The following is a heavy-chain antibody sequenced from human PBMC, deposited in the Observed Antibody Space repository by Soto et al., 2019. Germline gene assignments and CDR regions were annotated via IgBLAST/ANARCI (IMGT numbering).Heavy chain of an antibody. CDR3: ARGLGMGYYYYYMDV. CDR1: GGSISSYY. CDR2: IYYSGST. V-gene: IGHV4-59*08. J-gene: IGHJ6*03. Sequence: SETLSLTCTVSGGSISSYYWSWIRQPPGKGLEWIGYIYYSGSTNYNPSLKSRVTISVDTSKNQFSLKLSSVTAADTAGYYCARGLGMGYYYYYMDVWGKGTTVTVSS. D-gene: IGHD7-27*01.